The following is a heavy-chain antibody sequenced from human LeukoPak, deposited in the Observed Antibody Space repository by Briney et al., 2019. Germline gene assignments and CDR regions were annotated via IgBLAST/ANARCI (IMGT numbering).Heavy chain of an antibody. CDR2: MNPNSGNT. CDR1: GYTFTSYD. D-gene: IGHD2-15*01. CDR3: AREGYCSGGSCYGAFDY. J-gene: IGHJ4*02. Sequence: ASVKVSCKASGYTFTSYDINWVRQATGQGLVWMGWMNPNSGNTGYAQKFQGRVTMTRDTSISTAYMELSSLRSEDTAVYYCAREGYCSGGSCYGAFDYWGQGTLVTVSS. V-gene: IGHV1-8*01.